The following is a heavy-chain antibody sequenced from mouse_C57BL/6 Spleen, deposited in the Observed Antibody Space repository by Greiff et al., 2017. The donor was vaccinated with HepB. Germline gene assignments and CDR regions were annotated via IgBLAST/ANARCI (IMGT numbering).Heavy chain of an antibody. Sequence: QVQLQQSGPGLVQPSQSLSITCTVSGFSLTSYGVHWVRQSPGKGLEWLGVIWSGGSTDYNAAFISRLSISKDNSKSQVFFKMNSLQADDTAIYYCARNTRYYYGSSYRAMDYWGQGTSVTVSS. V-gene: IGHV2-2*01. D-gene: IGHD1-1*01. CDR1: GFSLTSYG. J-gene: IGHJ4*01. CDR2: IWSGGST. CDR3: ARNTRYYYGSSYRAMDY.